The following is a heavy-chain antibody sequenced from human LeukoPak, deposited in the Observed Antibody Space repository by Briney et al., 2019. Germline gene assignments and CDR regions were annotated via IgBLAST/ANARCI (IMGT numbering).Heavy chain of an antibody. CDR3: ASARDIVVVPAYFDY. V-gene: IGHV3-20*04. J-gene: IGHJ4*02. D-gene: IGHD2-2*01. CDR2: INWNGGST. Sequence: GGSLRLSCAASGFTFDDYGMSWVRHAPGKGLEWVSGINWNGGSTGYADSVKGRFTISRDNSKNTLYLQMNSLRAEDTAVYYCASARDIVVVPAYFDYWGQGTLVTVSS. CDR1: GFTFDDYG.